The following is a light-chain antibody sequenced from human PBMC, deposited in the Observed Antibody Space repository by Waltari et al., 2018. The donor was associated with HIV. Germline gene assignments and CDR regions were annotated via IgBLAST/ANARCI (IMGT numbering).Light chain of an antibody. CDR2: GAS. V-gene: IGKV3-20*01. J-gene: IGKJ3*01. CDR3: QQYSGSSFT. CDR1: QSVSNNY. Sequence: EIVLTQSPGTLSLSPGERATLSCRASQSVSNNYLAWYQQKPGQAPRLLIDGASSRATGIPDRFSGSGSGTDFTLTISRLEPEDFAVYYCQQYSGSSFTFGPGTKVDIK.